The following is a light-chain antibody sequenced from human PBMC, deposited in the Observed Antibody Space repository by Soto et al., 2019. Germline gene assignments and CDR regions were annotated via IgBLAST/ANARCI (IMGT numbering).Light chain of an antibody. Sequence: DIVLTQSPGTLSLSPGERATLSCRASQTVSSSYLAWYQQKPGQAPRLLISGASSRATGIPDRFSGSGSGTDFTLTISRLEPEDFAVYYFQQYDSSPHTFGQGTKVEIK. CDR3: QQYDSSPHT. J-gene: IGKJ1*01. CDR1: QTVSSSY. CDR2: GAS. V-gene: IGKV3-20*01.